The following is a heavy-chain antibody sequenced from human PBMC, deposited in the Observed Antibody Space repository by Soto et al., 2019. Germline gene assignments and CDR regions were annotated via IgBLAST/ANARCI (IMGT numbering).Heavy chain of an antibody. CDR3: ARGEVLPAASLDY. D-gene: IGHD2-2*01. J-gene: IGHJ4*02. V-gene: IGHV4-31*03. CDR1: GGSISSGGYY. CDR2: IHYSGST. Sequence: PSETLSLTCTVSGGSISSGGYYWSWIRQRPGKGLEWTGDIHYSGSTFYNPSLKSRVTISVDTSENQFSLKLSSMTAADTAVYYCARGEVLPAASLDYWGQGTLVTVSS.